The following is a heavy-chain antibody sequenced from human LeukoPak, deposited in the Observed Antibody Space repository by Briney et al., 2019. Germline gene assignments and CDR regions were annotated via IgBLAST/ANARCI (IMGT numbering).Heavy chain of an antibody. D-gene: IGHD3-10*01. CDR2: IYPGDSDT. J-gene: IGHJ4*02. CDR3: ARQYSGTYYRSFDY. V-gene: IGHV5-51*01. CDR1: GYSFTNYW. Sequence: GESLKISCKGCGYSFTNYWIGWVRQMRGKGLEWMGVIYPGDSDTRYSPSFQGQVTISADKSISTAYLQWSSLKAADTATYYCARQYSGTYYRSFDYWGQGTLVTVSS.